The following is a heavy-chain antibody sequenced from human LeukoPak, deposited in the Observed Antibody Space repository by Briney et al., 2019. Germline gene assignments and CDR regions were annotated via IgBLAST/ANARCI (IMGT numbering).Heavy chain of an antibody. CDR1: RGSISSAGYY. V-gene: IGHV4-61*02. J-gene: IGHJ4*02. CDR3: ARGSNWNSYDY. CDR2: VYTSGRT. Sequence: SETLSLTCTVSRGSISSAGYYWSWIRQPAGKGLEWIGRVYTSGRTNYIPSLKSRVTISLDTSNKQFSLKLSSVTAADTAVYYCARGSNWNSYDYWGQGTLVTVSS. D-gene: IGHD1-1*01.